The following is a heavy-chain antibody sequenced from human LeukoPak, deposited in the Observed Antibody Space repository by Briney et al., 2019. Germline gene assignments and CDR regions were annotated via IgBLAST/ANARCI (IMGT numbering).Heavy chain of an antibody. CDR3: ARHSKKEIVGATTRAFDI. CDR2: IYYSGST. V-gene: IGHV4-39*01. Sequence: SETLSLTCTVSGGSISSSSYYWGWIRQPPGKGLEWIGSIYYSGSTYYNPSLKSRVTISVDTSKNQFSLKLSSVTAVDTAVYYCARHSKKEIVGATTRAFDIWGQGTMVTVSS. J-gene: IGHJ3*02. D-gene: IGHD1-26*01. CDR1: GGSISSSSYY.